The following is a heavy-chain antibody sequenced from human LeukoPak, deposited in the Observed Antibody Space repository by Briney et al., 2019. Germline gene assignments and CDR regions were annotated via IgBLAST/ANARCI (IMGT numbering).Heavy chain of an antibody. J-gene: IGHJ4*02. Sequence: PGGSLRLSCAASGFTFSSYGMSWVRQAPGKGLEWVSAISGSGGSTYYADSVKGRFTISRDNSKNTLYLQMNSLRAEDTAVYCCAKASMVRGVINPYYFDYWGQGTLVTVSS. V-gene: IGHV3-23*01. CDR2: ISGSGGST. D-gene: IGHD3-10*01. CDR1: GFTFSSYG. CDR3: AKASMVRGVINPYYFDY.